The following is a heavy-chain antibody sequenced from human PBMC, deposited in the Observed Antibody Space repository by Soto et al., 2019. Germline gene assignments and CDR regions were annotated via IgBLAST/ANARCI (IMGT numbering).Heavy chain of an antibody. CDR3: ATLKRGAPVSYFDH. CDR2: ISNDGSNK. J-gene: IGHJ4*02. CDR1: GFNFSTYG. D-gene: IGHD1-26*01. Sequence: QVQLVESGGGVVQPGRSLRLSCAASGFNFSTYGMDWVRQVPGKGLEWVAVISNDGSNKYYANSVKGRFTISRDNSKNILYLQMNSLRAEDTAVYYCATLKRGAPVSYFDHWGQGTLVTVSS. V-gene: IGHV3-30*03.